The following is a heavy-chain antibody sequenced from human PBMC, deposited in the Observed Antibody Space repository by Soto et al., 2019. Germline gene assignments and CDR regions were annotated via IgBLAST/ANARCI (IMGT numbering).Heavy chain of an antibody. J-gene: IGHJ4*02. D-gene: IGHD2-15*01. V-gene: IGHV3-74*01. Sequence: GGSLRLSCAASGFTFSNYWMHWVRQAPGKGLVWVSRINSDESSRNYADSVKGRFTISRDNAKNTLYLQMNSLRAEDTAVYYCAKAAGYCSGGSCYRLNFDYWGQGTLVTVSS. CDR3: AKAAGYCSGGSCYRLNFDY. CDR1: GFTFSNYW. CDR2: INSDESSR.